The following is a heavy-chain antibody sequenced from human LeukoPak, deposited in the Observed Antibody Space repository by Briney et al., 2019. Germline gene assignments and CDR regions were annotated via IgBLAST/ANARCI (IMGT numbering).Heavy chain of an antibody. V-gene: IGHV4-4*07. CDR3: ARGRVELRYFDSKYYYYYMDV. Sequence: SETLSLTCTVSGASISSYYWSWIRQPPGQGLEWIGYIYASGNTNSNPSLKSRVTMSVDTSNDQFSLKLSSVTAADTAVYYCARGRVELRYFDSKYYYYYMDVWGKGTTVTVSS. CDR1: GASISSYY. CDR2: IYASGNT. D-gene: IGHD3-9*01. J-gene: IGHJ6*03.